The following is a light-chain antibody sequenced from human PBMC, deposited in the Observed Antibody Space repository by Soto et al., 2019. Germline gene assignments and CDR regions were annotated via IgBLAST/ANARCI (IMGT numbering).Light chain of an antibody. V-gene: IGKV3-20*01. Sequence: EIVLTQSPGTLSLSQGERATLSCRASQYISSAYLAWYQQKPGQAPRLLIYGASNRATGIPDRFSGSGSGPDFTLIISRLEPEDFAVYYCQQYGNSMFTFGPGTNVDI. CDR1: QYISSAY. J-gene: IGKJ3*01. CDR3: QQYGNSMFT. CDR2: GAS.